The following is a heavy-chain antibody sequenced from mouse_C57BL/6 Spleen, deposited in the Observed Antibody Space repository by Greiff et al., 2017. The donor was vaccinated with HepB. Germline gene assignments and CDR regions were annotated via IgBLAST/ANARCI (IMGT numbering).Heavy chain of an antibody. V-gene: IGHV1-22*01. CDR3: AREGYDYDRTSFAY. Sequence: EVQLQQSGPELVKPGASVKMSCKASGYTFTDYNMHWVKQSHGKSLEWIGYINPNNGGTSYNQKFKGKATLTVNKSSSTAYMELRSLTSEESAVYYCAREGYDYDRTSFAYWGQGTLVTVSA. D-gene: IGHD2-4*01. CDR1: GYTFTDYN. CDR2: INPNNGGT. J-gene: IGHJ3*01.